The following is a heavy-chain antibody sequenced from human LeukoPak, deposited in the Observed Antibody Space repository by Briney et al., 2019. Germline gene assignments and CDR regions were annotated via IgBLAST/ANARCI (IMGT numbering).Heavy chain of an antibody. CDR2: INPNSGGT. D-gene: IGHD5-12*01. CDR3: ARETSGYDSKGPYYYYYMDV. Sequence: GASVKVSCKASGYTFTGYYMHWVRQAPGQGLEWMGWINPNSGGTNYAQKFQGRVTMTRDTSISTAYMELSRLRSDDTAVYYCARETSGYDSKGPYYYYYMDVWGKGTTVTVSS. J-gene: IGHJ6*03. CDR1: GYTFTGYY. V-gene: IGHV1-2*02.